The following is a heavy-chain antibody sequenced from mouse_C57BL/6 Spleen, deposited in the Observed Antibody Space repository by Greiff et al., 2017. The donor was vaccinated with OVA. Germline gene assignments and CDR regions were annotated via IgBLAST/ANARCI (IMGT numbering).Heavy chain of an antibody. CDR1: GFNIKDDY. J-gene: IGHJ3*01. Sequence: VQLQQSGAELVRPGASVKLSCTASGFNIKDDYMHWVKQRPEQGLEWIGWIDPENGDTEYASKFQGKATITADTSSNTAYLQLSSLTSEDTAVYYCTPIYYRNWGQGTLVTVSA. CDR3: TPIYYRN. V-gene: IGHV14-4*01. D-gene: IGHD2-1*01. CDR2: IDPENGDT.